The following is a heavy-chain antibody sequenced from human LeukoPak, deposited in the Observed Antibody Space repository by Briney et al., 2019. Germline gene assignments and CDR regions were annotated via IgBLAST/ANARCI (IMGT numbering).Heavy chain of an antibody. V-gene: IGHV3-33*01. CDR2: IWNDGSKT. Sequence: PGGSLRLSCAGTGFTFSNFAMHWVRQSPGRGLQWVAVIWNDGSKTYYEDSVKGRFTISRDNSKNTVYLQVNSLRAEDTALYYCARGIAAAGNPNLFDPWGQGTLVTVSS. CDR3: ARGIAAAGNPNLFDP. D-gene: IGHD6-13*01. CDR1: GFTFSNFA. J-gene: IGHJ5*02.